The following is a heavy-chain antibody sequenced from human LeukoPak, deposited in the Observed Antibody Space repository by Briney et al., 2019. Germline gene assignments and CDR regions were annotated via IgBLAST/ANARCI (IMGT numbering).Heavy chain of an antibody. CDR2: ISSSSSYI. CDR3: AKDTRYFDWLSETY. D-gene: IGHD3-9*01. Sequence: GGSLRLSCAASGFTFSSYSMNWVRQAPGKGLEWVSSISSSSSYIYYADSVKGRFTISRDNSKNTLYLQMNSLRSEDTAVYYCAKDTRYFDWLSETYWGQGTLVTVSS. J-gene: IGHJ4*02. V-gene: IGHV3-21*04. CDR1: GFTFSSYS.